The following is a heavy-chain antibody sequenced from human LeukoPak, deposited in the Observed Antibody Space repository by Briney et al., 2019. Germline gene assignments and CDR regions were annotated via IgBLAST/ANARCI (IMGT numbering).Heavy chain of an antibody. Sequence: QTGGSLRLSCAASGFTFSSYEMNWVRQAPGKGLEWGSYISSSGSTIYYADAVKGRFTISRDNAKNSLYLQMNRLRAEDTAVYYCASCSGGSEYRPYYFDYWGQGTLVTVSS. V-gene: IGHV3-48*03. J-gene: IGHJ4*02. CDR2: ISSSGSTI. D-gene: IGHD2-15*01. CDR1: GFTFSSYE. CDR3: ASCSGGSEYRPYYFDY.